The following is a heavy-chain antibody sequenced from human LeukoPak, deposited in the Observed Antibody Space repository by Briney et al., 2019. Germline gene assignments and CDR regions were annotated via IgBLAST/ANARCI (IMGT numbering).Heavy chain of an antibody. D-gene: IGHD6-13*01. V-gene: IGHV4-30-2*01. CDR1: GGSISSGGYS. J-gene: IGHJ5*02. CDR3: AREGYSSSWYSWFDP. Sequence: SETLSLTCAVSGGSISSGGYSWSWIRQPPGKGLEWIGYIYHSGSTYYNPSLKSRVTISVDRSKNQFSLKLSSVTAADTAVYYCAREGYSSSWYSWFDPWGQGTLVTVSS. CDR2: IYHSGST.